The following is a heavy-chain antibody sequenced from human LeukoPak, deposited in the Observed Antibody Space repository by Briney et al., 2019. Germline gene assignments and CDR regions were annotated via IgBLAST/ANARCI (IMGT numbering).Heavy chain of an antibody. D-gene: IGHD5-18*01. V-gene: IGHV3-30*18. J-gene: IGHJ4*02. Sequence: GRSLRLSCAASGFTFSSYGMHWVRQAPGKGLEWAAVISYDGSNKYYADSVKGRFTISRDNSKNTLYLQMNSLRAEDTAVYYCAKDPGYSYAAGFDYWGQGTLVTVSS. CDR2: ISYDGSNK. CDR1: GFTFSSYG. CDR3: AKDPGYSYAAGFDY.